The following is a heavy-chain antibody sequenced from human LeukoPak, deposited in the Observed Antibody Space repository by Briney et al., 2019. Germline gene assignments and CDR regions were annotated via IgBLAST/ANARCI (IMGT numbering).Heavy chain of an antibody. J-gene: IGHJ6*03. CDR3: ARQSYYYYYMDV. V-gene: IGHV3-21*01. CDR1: GFTFRSYS. Sequence: GGSLRLSCAASGFTFRSYSVNWVRQVPGKGLDWVSSISSSSSYIYYADSVKGRLTISRDNAKNSLYLQMNSLRAEDTAVYYCARQSYYYYYMDVWGKGTTVTVSS. CDR2: ISSSSSYI.